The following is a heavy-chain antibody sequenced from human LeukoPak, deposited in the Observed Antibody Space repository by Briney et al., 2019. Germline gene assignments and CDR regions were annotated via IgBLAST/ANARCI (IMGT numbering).Heavy chain of an antibody. D-gene: IGHD2-2*01. CDR3: ARDKLPAPWDGMDV. Sequence: GGSLRLSCAASGFTFSSYAMHWVRQAPGKGLEWVAVISYDGSNKYYADSVKGRFTISRDNSKNTLYLQMNSLRPEDTAVYYCARDKLPAPWDGMDVWGQGTTVTDSS. V-gene: IGHV3-30*14. J-gene: IGHJ6*02. CDR1: GFTFSSYA. CDR2: ISYDGSNK.